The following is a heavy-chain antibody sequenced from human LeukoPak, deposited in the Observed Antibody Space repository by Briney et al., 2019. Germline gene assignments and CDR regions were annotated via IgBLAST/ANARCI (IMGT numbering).Heavy chain of an antibody. CDR2: ISSSNYSII. Sequence: GGSLRLSCAASGFTFSYYSMNWVRQAPGKGLEWISYISSSNYSIISYADSVRGRFTISRDNARSSLYLQMNSLRAEDTALYYCAKGNIAELPAAPYYWGQGTLVTVSS. J-gene: IGHJ4*02. CDR3: AKGNIAELPAAPYY. V-gene: IGHV3-48*01. CDR1: GFTFSYYS. D-gene: IGHD2-2*01.